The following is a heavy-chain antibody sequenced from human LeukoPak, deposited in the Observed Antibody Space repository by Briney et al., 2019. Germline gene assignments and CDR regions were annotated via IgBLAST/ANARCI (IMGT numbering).Heavy chain of an antibody. Sequence: SSVKVSCKASGYTFTGYYIHWVRQAPGQGLEWMGWINPNSGGTNYAQKFQGRVTMTRDTSISTAYMELSRLRSDDTAVYYCARDGYGGYGSGSYRFVAYWGQRTLVTVSS. V-gene: IGHV1-2*02. J-gene: IGHJ4*02. CDR2: INPNSGGT. D-gene: IGHD3-10*01. CDR3: ARDGYGGYGSGSYRFVAY. CDR1: GYTFTGYY.